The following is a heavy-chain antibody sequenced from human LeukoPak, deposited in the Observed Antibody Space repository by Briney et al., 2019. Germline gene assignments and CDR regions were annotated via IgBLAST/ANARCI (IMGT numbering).Heavy chain of an antibody. J-gene: IGHJ6*03. D-gene: IGHD3-9*01. Sequence: GGSLRLSCAASGFTFSSYSMSWVRRAPGKGLEWVSAITGSGGSTYYADSVKGRSTISRDNSKNTLYLQMNSLRAEDTAVYYCAKGSRNYDILTGYYYYYYMDVWGKGTTVTISS. CDR1: GFTFSSYS. V-gene: IGHV3-23*01. CDR3: AKGSRNYDILTGYYYYYYMDV. CDR2: ITGSGGST.